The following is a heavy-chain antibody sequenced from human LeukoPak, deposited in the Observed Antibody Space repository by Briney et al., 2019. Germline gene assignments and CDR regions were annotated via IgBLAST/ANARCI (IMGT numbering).Heavy chain of an antibody. CDR2: ISYDGSNK. CDR1: GFTFSSYG. V-gene: IGHV3-30*18. D-gene: IGHD6-19*01. CDR3: AKDQGPIAVADSWFDP. J-gene: IGHJ5*02. Sequence: QPGGPLRLSCAASGFTFSSYGMHWVRQAPGKGLEWVAVISYDGSNKYYADSVKGRFTISRDNSKNTLYLQMNSLRAEDTAVYYCAKDQGPIAVADSWFDPWGQGTLVTVSS.